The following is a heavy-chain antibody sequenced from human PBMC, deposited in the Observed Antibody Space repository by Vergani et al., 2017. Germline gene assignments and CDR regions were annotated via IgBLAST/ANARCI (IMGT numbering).Heavy chain of an antibody. V-gene: IGHV1-2*02. CDR2: INPNSGGT. CDR3: ARVPLSSCYNLSHYYGMDV. CDR1: GYTFTGYY. Sequence: QVQLVQSGAEVKKPGASVKVSCKASGYTFTGYYMHWVRQAPGQGLEWMGWINPNSGGTNYAQKFQGRVTMTRDTSISTAYMELSRLRSDDTAVYYCARVPLSSCYNLSHYYGMDVWGQGTTVTVSS. J-gene: IGHJ6*02. D-gene: IGHD3-22*01.